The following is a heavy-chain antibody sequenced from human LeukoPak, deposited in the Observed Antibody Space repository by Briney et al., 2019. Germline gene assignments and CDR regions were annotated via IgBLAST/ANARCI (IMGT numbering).Heavy chain of an antibody. CDR3: AKAPWGFLEWSFDY. D-gene: IGHD3-3*01. CDR2: ISATGGGT. J-gene: IGHJ4*02. Sequence: GGSLRLSCEVAGFTFSNYAMSWVRQAPERGLEWVSSISATGGGTYYADSVKGRFTISRDNSKNTLYLQMNSLRAEDTAVYYCAKAPWGFLEWSFDYWGQGTLVTVSS. V-gene: IGHV3-23*01. CDR1: GFTFSNYA.